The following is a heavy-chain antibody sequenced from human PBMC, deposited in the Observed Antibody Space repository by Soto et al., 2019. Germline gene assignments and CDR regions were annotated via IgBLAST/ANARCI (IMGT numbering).Heavy chain of an antibody. V-gene: IGHV4-30-2*01. J-gene: IGHJ4*02. Sequence: QLQLQESGSGLVKPSQTLSLTCAVSGGSISSGGYSWSWIRQPPGKGLEWIGYIYHSGSTYYNPSLKSRVTTSGDRSKNQVSRKLSSVTAADTAVYYCAGGPGVARNYWGQGTLVTVSS. CDR3: AGGPGVARNY. CDR1: GGSISSGGYS. D-gene: IGHD5-12*01. CDR2: IYHSGST.